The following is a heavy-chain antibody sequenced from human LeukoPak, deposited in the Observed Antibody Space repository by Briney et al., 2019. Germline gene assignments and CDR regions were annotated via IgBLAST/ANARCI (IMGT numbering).Heavy chain of an antibody. CDR2: IDHSGST. J-gene: IGHJ3*02. D-gene: IGHD2-2*01. Sequence: SETLSLTCAVYGGSFSGYYWSWIRQPPGKGLEWIGEIDHSGSTNYNPSLKSRVTISVDTSKNQFSLKLSSVTAADTAVYYCARVRPRGRYCSSTSCYATGAFDIWGQGTMVTVSS. CDR1: GGSFSGYY. CDR3: ARVRPRGRYCSSTSCYATGAFDI. V-gene: IGHV4-34*01.